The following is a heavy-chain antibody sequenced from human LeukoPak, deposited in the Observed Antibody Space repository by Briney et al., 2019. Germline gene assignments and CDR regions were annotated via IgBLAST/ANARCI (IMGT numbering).Heavy chain of an antibody. V-gene: IGHV3-30*03. CDR2: ISFDGSNK. J-gene: IGHJ4*02. CDR3: ARVSRYANGY. Sequence: GGSLRLSCAASGFTFSNYGMHWVRQAPGKGLEWVAVISFDGSNKYYADSVKGRFTISRDNTKNSLYLQMNSLRAEDTAVYYCARVSRYANGYWGQGTLVTVSS. CDR1: GFTFSNYG. D-gene: IGHD2-2*01.